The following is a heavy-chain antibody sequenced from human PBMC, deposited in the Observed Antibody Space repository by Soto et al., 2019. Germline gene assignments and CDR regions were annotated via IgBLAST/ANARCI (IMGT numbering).Heavy chain of an antibody. CDR3: ARDVRRFPSSSLRVYYYYGMDV. D-gene: IGHD6-6*01. J-gene: IGHJ6*02. CDR2: IIPIFGTA. CDR1: GGTFSSYA. Sequence: QVQLVQSGAEVKKPGSSVKVSCKASGGTFSSYAISWVRQAPGQGLEWMGGIIPIFGTANYAQKFQGRVTITADESTSTACMELSSLRSEDTAVYYCARDVRRFPSSSLRVYYYYGMDVWGQGTTVTVSS. V-gene: IGHV1-69*01.